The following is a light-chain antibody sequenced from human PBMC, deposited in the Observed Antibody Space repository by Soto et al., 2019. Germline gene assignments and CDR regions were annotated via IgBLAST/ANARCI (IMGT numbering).Light chain of an antibody. CDR2: KAS. Sequence: DIQLTQSPSTLSASVGDRVFITCRASQSIGNWLAWYQQKPGKAPNLLIYKASSLESGVPTRFTGSASGTEFTLTISSLHPDDFATYYCQQYNNYSKTFGQGTKLEIK. CDR1: QSIGNW. V-gene: IGKV1-5*03. CDR3: QQYNNYSKT. J-gene: IGKJ2*01.